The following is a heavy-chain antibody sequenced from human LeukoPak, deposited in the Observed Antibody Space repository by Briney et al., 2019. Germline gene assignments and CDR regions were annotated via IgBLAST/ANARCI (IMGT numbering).Heavy chain of an antibody. CDR1: GGSVISGSYY. J-gene: IGHJ4*02. CDR3: ASKSTDHGELRFDY. CDR2: IYYTGTT. D-gene: IGHD4-17*01. V-gene: IGHV4-61*01. Sequence: SETLSLTCTVSGGSVISGSYYWSWIRQPPGKGLEWIGYIYYTGTTNYNPSLKSRVTISVDTSKNQFSLKVNSVTAADTGVYYCASKSTDHGELRFDYWGQGTLVTVSS.